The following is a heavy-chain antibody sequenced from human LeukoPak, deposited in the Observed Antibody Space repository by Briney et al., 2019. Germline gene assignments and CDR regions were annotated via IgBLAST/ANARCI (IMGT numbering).Heavy chain of an antibody. CDR1: GFAFSRSG. CDR2: IRYDGSNQ. V-gene: IGHV3-30*02. D-gene: IGHD3-22*01. J-gene: IGHJ4*02. CDR3: AKYRDSSGYSDFDH. Sequence: PGGSLRLSCAASGFAFSRSGMHWVRQAPGKGLEWVAFIRYDGSNQYYADSVKGRFTFSRDNSKNTLFLQMNSLRGEDTAVYYCAKYRDSSGYSDFDHWGQGTLVTVSS.